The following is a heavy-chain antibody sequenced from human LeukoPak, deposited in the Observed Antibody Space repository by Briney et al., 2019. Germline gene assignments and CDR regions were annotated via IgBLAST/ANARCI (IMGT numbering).Heavy chain of an antibody. Sequence: SSETLSLTCTVYGDSTSNFYWNWIRQSPGKGLEWIGNIHYSGSSVYNPSLKSRGTISIDTSRRQFFLKLNSVTAADTAVYFCALAPNSNWFDFWGPGTLVTVSS. CDR3: ALAPNSNWFDF. V-gene: IGHV4-59*03. D-gene: IGHD2-8*01. J-gene: IGHJ5*01. CDR2: IHYSGSS. CDR1: GDSTSNFY.